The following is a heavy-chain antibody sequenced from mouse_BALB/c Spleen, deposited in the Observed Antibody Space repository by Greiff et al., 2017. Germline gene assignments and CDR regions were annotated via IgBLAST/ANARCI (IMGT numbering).Heavy chain of an antibody. CDR3: ATPYGISHYYAMDY. CDR1: GYTFTSYW. V-gene: IGHV1-69*02. D-gene: IGHD1-1*01. CDR2: IDPSDSET. J-gene: IGHJ4*01. Sequence: QVQLQQPGAELVKPGAPVKLSCKASGYTFTSYWMNWVKQRPGRGLEWIGRIDPSDSETHYNQKFKDKATLTVDKSSSTAYIQLSSLTSEDSAVYYCATPYGISHYYAMDYWGQGTSVTVSS.